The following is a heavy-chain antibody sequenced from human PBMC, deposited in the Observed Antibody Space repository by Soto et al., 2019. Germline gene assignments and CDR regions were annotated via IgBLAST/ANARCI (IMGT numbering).Heavy chain of an antibody. V-gene: IGHV3-23*01. J-gene: IGHJ3*02. CDR2: ISGSGDTT. Sequence: PGGSLRLSCAASRFTFSSYAMSWVRQAPGKGLEWVSTISGSGDTTYYADSVKGRFTISRDNSKNTLYLQMNSLRAEDTAVYYCAKDARRIVAKIVAFDIWGQGTMVTVSS. CDR3: AKDARRIVAKIVAFDI. D-gene: IGHD5-12*01. CDR1: RFTFSSYA.